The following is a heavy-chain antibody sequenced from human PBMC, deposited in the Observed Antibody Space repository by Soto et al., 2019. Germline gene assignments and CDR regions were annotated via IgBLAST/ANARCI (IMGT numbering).Heavy chain of an antibody. CDR3: ARDNYSYGRKFDY. CDR2: ISSSGSTI. Sequence: PGGSLRLSCAASGFTFSDYYMSWIRQAPGKGLEWVSCISSSGSTIYYADSVKGRFTISRDNAKNSLYLQMNSLRAEDTAVYYCARDNYSYGRKFDYWGQGTLVTVSS. D-gene: IGHD5-18*01. CDR1: GFTFSDYY. J-gene: IGHJ4*02. V-gene: IGHV3-11*01.